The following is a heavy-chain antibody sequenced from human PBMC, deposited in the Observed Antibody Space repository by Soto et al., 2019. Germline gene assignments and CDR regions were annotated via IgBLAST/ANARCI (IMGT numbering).Heavy chain of an antibody. J-gene: IGHJ4*02. CDR3: TTDALRFLEWFSY. V-gene: IGHV3-15*01. CDR1: GFTLSKAW. Sequence: EVQLVESGGGLVKPGGSRRLSCVTSGFTLSKAWMSWVRQAPGKGLEWVGRIKSDSDGGTTDYAAPVKGRFTISRDDSKHTVYLQMNSLKTEDTAVYYCTTDALRFLEWFSYWGQGTLVTVSS. D-gene: IGHD3-3*01. CDR2: IKSDSDGGTT.